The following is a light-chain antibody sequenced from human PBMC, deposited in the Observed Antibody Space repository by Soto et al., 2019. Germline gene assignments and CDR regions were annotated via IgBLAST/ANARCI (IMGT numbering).Light chain of an antibody. CDR3: SSYTSSSTYV. Sequence: QSGLTLPASVSGSPGQSITISCTGTSSDVGGYNYVSWYQQHPGKAPKLMIYEVSNRPSGVSNRFSGSKSGNTASLTISGLQAEDEADYYCSSYTSSSTYVFGTGTKVTVL. CDR2: EVS. J-gene: IGLJ1*01. CDR1: SSDVGGYNY. V-gene: IGLV2-14*01.